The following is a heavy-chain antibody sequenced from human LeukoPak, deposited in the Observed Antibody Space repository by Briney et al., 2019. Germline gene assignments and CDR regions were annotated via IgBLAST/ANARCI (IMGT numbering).Heavy chain of an antibody. D-gene: IGHD2-8*01. Sequence: ASVKVSCKASGYTFTSYYIHWVRQAPGQGLEWMGVITPSGGSPSYAQKFQGRVTMTRDTFTSTVYMDLSSLRSEDTAVYYCARDHHNGYYDYWGQGTLVTVSS. V-gene: IGHV1-46*01. J-gene: IGHJ4*02. CDR2: ITPSGGSP. CDR1: GYTFTSYY. CDR3: ARDHHNGYYDY.